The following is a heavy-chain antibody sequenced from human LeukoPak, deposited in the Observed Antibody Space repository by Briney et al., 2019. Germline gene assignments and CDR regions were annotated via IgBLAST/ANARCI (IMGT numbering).Heavy chain of an antibody. CDR3: ALGTRGVMSDY. D-gene: IGHD3-10*01. Sequence: TGGSLRLSCAASGFTVSNNYMSWVRQAPGKGLEWVSVIYSSGNTYYADSVKGRFTISRDNSENTLYLQMNSVRAEDTAVYYCALGTRGVMSDYWGQGTLVTVAS. J-gene: IGHJ4*02. CDR2: IYSSGNT. CDR1: GFTVSNNY. V-gene: IGHV3-53*01.